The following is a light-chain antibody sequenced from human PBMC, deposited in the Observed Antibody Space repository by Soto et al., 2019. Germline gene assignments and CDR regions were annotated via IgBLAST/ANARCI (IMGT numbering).Light chain of an antibody. CDR3: QQYGSSRWT. J-gene: IGKJ1*01. CDR1: QRISSSY. V-gene: IGKV3-20*01. Sequence: EVVLTQSPGTLSLSPGERTTLSCRASQRISSSYLARYQQKPGQAPRLLIYAASNRATGIPDRFSGSGSGTDFTLTISRLESEDFAVYYCQQYGSSRWTFGQGTKVEIK. CDR2: AAS.